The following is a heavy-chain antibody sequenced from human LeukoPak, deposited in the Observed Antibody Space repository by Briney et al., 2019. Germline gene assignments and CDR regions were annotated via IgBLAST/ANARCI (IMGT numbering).Heavy chain of an antibody. CDR1: GGSFNGYY. D-gene: IGHD2-21*02. V-gene: IGHV4-34*01. CDR2: IPHRGGT. J-gene: IGHJ3*02. CDR3: ARVAYCGDDCDAFDI. Sequence: KPSETLSLSCAVSGGSFNGYYWSWIRQAPGKGLEWVADIPHRGGTNYNPSLKSRVTISAYTSKNQISLKLSSVTAADTAVYYCARVAYCGDDCDAFDIWGQGTMVTVSS.